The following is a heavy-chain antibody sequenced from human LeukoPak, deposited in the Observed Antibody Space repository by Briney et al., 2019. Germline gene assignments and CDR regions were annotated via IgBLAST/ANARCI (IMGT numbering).Heavy chain of an antibody. D-gene: IGHD4-17*01. V-gene: IGHV3-30*02. J-gene: IGHJ4*02. CDR2: IRYDGSNK. Sequence: GGSLRLSCAASGFTFSSYDMHWVRQAPGKGLEWVAFIRYDGSNKNYADSVKGRFTISRDNSKNTLFLQMNSLRAEDTAVYYCAKDTHIGYGDPSALYDYWGQGTLVTVSS. CDR1: GFTFSSYD. CDR3: AKDTHIGYGDPSALYDY.